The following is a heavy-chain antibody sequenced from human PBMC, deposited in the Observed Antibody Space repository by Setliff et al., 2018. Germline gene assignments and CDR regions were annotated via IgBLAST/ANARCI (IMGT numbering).Heavy chain of an antibody. V-gene: IGHV4-30-4*08. Sequence: PSETLSLTCTVSGGSISSGDYYWTWIRQPPGKGLEWIGFIYYSGYTFYNPSLKSRLTISVDTSKNLFSLKLSSVTAADTAVYYCARQLYYYGTPGYFDYWGQGTLVTVSS. D-gene: IGHD3-10*01. J-gene: IGHJ4*02. CDR3: ARQLYYYGTPGYFDY. CDR2: IYYSGYT. CDR1: GGSISSGDYY.